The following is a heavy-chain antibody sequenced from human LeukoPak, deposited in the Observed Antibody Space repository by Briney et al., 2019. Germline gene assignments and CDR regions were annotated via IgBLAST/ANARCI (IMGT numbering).Heavy chain of an antibody. CDR2: IYHSGTT. D-gene: IGHD3-10*01. CDR3: ARDLRWFGSWNWFDP. J-gene: IGHJ5*02. Sequence: SETLSLTCTVSGGSIRSSSHYWGWIRQPPGEGLEWIGIIYHSGTTYYNASLKSRVTISVDTSKNQFSLKLSSVTAADTAVYYCARDLRWFGSWNWFDPWGQGTLVTVSS. CDR1: GGSIRSSSHY. V-gene: IGHV4-39*07.